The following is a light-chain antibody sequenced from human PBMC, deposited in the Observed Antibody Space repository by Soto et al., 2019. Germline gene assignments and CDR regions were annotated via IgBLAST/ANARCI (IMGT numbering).Light chain of an antibody. V-gene: IGKV3-15*01. CDR3: QQYNNWLST. Sequence: EIVMTQSPATLSVSPGERATLSCSASQSVSSNLAWYQQKPGQAPRLLIYGASTRATGIPARFSGSGSGIEFTLTISSLQSEDFAVYYCQQYNNWLSTFGGGTKVEIK. CDR1: QSVSSN. J-gene: IGKJ4*01. CDR2: GAS.